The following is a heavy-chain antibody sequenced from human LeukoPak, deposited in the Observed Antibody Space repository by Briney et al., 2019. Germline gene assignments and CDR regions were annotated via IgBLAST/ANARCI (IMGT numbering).Heavy chain of an antibody. CDR3: ARVTIHYYNLYYYMDV. J-gene: IGHJ6*03. CDR1: GYTFTGYY. D-gene: IGHD3-10*01. Sequence: ASVKVSCKASGYTFTGYYMHWVRQAPGQGLEWMGWINPNSGGTNYAQEFQGRVTITRDTSASTAYMELSSLRSDDTAVYYCARVTIHYYNLYYYMDVWGKGTTVTVSS. CDR2: INPNSGGT. V-gene: IGHV1-2*02.